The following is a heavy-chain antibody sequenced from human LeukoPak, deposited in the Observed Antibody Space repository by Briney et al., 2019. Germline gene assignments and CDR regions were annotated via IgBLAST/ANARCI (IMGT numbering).Heavy chain of an antibody. Sequence: ASVKVSCKASGYTFTSYGISWVRQAPGQGLEWMEWISAYNGNTNYAQKLQGRVTMTTDTSTSTAYMELRSLRSDDTAVYYCARDSPQKLLWFGDRNPKGQRLFDYWGQGTLVTVSS. CDR2: ISAYNGNT. J-gene: IGHJ4*02. D-gene: IGHD3-10*01. CDR3: ARDSPQKLLWFGDRNPKGQRLFDY. V-gene: IGHV1-18*01. CDR1: GYTFTSYG.